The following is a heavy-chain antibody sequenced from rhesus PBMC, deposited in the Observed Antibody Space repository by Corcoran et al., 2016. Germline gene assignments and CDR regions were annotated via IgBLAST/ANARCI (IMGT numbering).Heavy chain of an antibody. CDR2: IYGGSDST. Sequence: QVQLQESGPGLVKPSETLSLTCAVSGYSISSGYGWGWISQPPGKGLEWIGPIYGGSDSTDYKHSIKSRVSVSKDKYKNQVALMMSGGTGAGTDVYDCARGDSLDGLDSWGQGGVVTGSA. CDR1: GYSISSGYG. J-gene: IGHJ6*01. D-gene: IGHD2-39*01. CDR3: ARGDSLDGLDS. V-gene: IGHV4-127*01.